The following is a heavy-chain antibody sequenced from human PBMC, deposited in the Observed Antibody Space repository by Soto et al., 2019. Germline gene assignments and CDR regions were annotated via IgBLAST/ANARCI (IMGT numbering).Heavy chain of an antibody. CDR1: GFTFSSYW. J-gene: IGHJ6*02. CDR3: ARDPPHWFGELMMIMDV. CDR2: IKQDGSEK. V-gene: IGHV3-7*04. D-gene: IGHD3-10*01. Sequence: PGGSLRLSCAASGFTFSSYWMSWVRQAPGKGLEWVANIKQDGSEKHYVDSVKGRFTISRDNAKNSLYLQMNSLRAEDTAVYYCARDPPHWFGELMMIMDVWGQGTTVTVSS.